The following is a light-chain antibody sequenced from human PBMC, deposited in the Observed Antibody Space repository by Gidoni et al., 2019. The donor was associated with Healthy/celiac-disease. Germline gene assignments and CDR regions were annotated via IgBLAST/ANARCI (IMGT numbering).Light chain of an antibody. CDR1: QSISSW. J-gene: IGKJ2*01. Sequence: DIQMTQSPSTLSASVGDRVTITCRASQSISSWLAWYQQKPGKAPKLLIYDASSLESGVPSRFSGSGSGTEFTLTIRSLQPDDFATYYYQQYSSYHTFGQGTKLEIK. CDR2: DAS. V-gene: IGKV1-5*01. CDR3: QQYSSYHT.